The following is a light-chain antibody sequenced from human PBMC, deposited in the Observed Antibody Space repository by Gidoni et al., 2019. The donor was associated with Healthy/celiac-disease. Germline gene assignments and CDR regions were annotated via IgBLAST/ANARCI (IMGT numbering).Light chain of an antibody. CDR3: QQYHNCPPFT. V-gene: IGKV3-15*01. CDR2: GAS. J-gene: IGKJ3*01. CDR1: RSVSSN. Sequence: EIVMKQSAATLSVSPAERATLSCRARRSVSSNFAWYQQQPGHAPRLLIYGASTSATGIPPRCCGSGSGTAFTLPISSLQSADFSVFYCQQYHNCPPFTFGPGTKVDIQ.